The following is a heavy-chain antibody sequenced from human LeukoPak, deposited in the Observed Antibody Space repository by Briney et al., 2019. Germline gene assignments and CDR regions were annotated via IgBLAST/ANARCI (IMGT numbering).Heavy chain of an antibody. CDR3: ARAVATTSYFDY. CDR2: ISSNGGST. D-gene: IGHD5-24*01. J-gene: IGHJ4*02. Sequence: GGSLRLSCEASGFSFNTYGMHWVRQAPGKGLEYVSAISSNGGSTYYANSVKGRFTISRDNSKDTLYLQMGSLRAEDMAVYYCARAVATTSYFDYWGQGTLVTVSS. CDR1: GFSFNTYG. V-gene: IGHV3-64*01.